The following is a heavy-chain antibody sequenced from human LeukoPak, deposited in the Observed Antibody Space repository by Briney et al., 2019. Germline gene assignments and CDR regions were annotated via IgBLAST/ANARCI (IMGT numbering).Heavy chain of an antibody. CDR3: ARVRFLEWLQPYGMDV. CDR1: DGSVSSADYY. J-gene: IGHJ6*02. CDR2: IYHTGSN. Sequence: SETLSLTCTVSDGSVSSADYYWSWIRHPPGKTLEWIGYIYHTGSNNYKYSLKSRVTISLDTSKNRFSLRLTSMTAADTAIYYCARVRFLEWLQPYGMDVWGQGTTVTVSS. V-gene: IGHV4-61*08. D-gene: IGHD3-3*01.